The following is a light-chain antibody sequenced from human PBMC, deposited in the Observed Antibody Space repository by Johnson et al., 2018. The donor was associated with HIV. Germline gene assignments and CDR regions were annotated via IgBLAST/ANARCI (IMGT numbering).Light chain of an antibody. J-gene: IGLJ1*01. V-gene: IGLV1-51*02. CDR3: GTWYSSLSAYV. CDR1: SANIGDNS. CDR2: ENN. Sequence: QSVLTQPPSVSAAPGQKVTISCSGSSANIGDNSVSWYQQLPGTAPNLLIYENNKRPSGIPNRFSGSKSGTSATLGITGLQTGDEADYYCGTWYSSLSAYVFGTGTKVTVL.